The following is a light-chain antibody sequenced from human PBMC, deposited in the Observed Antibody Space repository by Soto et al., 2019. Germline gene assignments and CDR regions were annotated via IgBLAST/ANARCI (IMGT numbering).Light chain of an antibody. CDR1: SSDVGGYNY. CDR2: DVS. V-gene: IGLV2-14*01. CDR3: DSYTTSNTRQIV. J-gene: IGLJ1*01. Sequence: LTHPASVSGSPGQSITISCTGTSSDVGGYNYVSWYQQHPGKAPKFMIYDVSNRPSGVSTRFSGSKSGNTASLTISGLQAGDEADYYCDSYTTSNTRQIVFGTGTKVTVL.